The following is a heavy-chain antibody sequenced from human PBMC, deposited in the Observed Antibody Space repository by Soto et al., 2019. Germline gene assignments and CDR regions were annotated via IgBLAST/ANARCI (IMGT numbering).Heavy chain of an antibody. CDR2: ISYDGSNK. D-gene: IGHD2-15*01. CDR1: GFTFSSYG. J-gene: IGHJ5*02. Sequence: QVQLVESGGGVVQPGRSLRLSCAASGFTFSSYGMHWVRQAPGKGLEWVAVISYDGSNKYYADSVKGRFTISRDNSKNTLYLQMNSLRAEDTAVYYCAKEGRPPPAFDPWGQGTLVTVSS. CDR3: AKEGRPPPAFDP. V-gene: IGHV3-30*18.